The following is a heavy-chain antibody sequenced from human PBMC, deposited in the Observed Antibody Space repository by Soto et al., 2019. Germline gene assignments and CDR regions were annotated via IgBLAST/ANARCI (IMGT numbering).Heavy chain of an antibody. CDR2: INHSGST. CDR3: ARGVTMVRGVIIWFDP. D-gene: IGHD3-10*01. CDR1: GGSFSGYY. J-gene: IGHJ5*02. V-gene: IGHV4-34*01. Sequence: SETLSLTCAVYGGSFSGYYWSWIRQPPGKGLEWIGEINHSGSTNYNPSLKSRVTISVDTSKNQFSLKLSSVTAADTAVYYCARGVTMVRGVIIWFDPWGQGTLVTRLL.